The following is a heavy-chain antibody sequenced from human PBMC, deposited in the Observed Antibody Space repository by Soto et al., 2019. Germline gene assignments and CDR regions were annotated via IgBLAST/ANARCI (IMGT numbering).Heavy chain of an antibody. Sequence: QITLKESGPTLVKPTQTLTLTCTFSGFSISTSGVGVAWIRQPPGKALEWLALIYWDDDKRYRPSLETRLTVTTDTSKSPVVVSMTNMDSVDTATYYCAYLPCSGGSCYWFSYSGMDVWGQGTTVTVSS. J-gene: IGHJ6*02. V-gene: IGHV2-5*02. D-gene: IGHD2-15*01. CDR2: IYWDDDK. CDR3: AYLPCSGGSCYWFSYSGMDV. CDR1: GFSISTSGVG.